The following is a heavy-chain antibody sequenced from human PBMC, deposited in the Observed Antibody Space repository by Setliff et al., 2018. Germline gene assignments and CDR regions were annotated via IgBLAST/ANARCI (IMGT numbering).Heavy chain of an antibody. Sequence: SETLSLTCTVSDDSFTSSRYYRGWIRRAPGSGLEWIGSISYSGTPYYNASVESRVTISIDTSRNQFSLELRSVTVADTATYYCVRPGGTTVVARHFDYWGSGILVTVSS. CDR1: DDSFTSSRYY. V-gene: IGHV4-39*01. D-gene: IGHD2-15*01. CDR2: ISYSGTP. J-gene: IGHJ4*01. CDR3: VRPGGTTVVARHFDY.